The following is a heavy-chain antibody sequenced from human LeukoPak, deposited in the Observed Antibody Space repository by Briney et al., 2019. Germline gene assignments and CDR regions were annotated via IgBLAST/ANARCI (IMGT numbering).Heavy chain of an antibody. CDR1: GFTFSSYS. CDR2: ISSSRSYI. V-gene: IGHV3-21*01. D-gene: IGHD3-10*01. J-gene: IGHJ6*02. CDR3: ARGGYYGSGSYEGSGYYYYGMDV. Sequence: GGSLRLSWAASGFTFSSYSMNWVRQAPGKGLEWVSSISSSRSYIYYADSVKGRFTISRDNAKNSPYLQMNSLRAEDTAVYYCARGGYYGSGSYEGSGYYYYGMDVWGQGTTVTVSS.